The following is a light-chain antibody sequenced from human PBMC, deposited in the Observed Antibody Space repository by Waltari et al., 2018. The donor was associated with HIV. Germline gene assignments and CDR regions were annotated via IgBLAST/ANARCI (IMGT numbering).Light chain of an antibody. CDR1: QRVLYGSDNKNY. J-gene: IGKJ4*01. Sequence: DIMMTQSPDSLTVSLGEEATIQCRSSQRVLYGSDNKNYLAWYQQKPGQSPKVLFYWASSRESGVPDRFSASGSGTDFTLTINSLQAEDVAVYFCHQYFTASWTFGRGTTVQI. CDR3: HQYFTASWT. CDR2: WAS. V-gene: IGKV4-1*01.